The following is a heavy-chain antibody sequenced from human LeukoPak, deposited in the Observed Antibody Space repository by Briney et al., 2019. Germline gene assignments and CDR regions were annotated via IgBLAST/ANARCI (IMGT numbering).Heavy chain of an antibody. Sequence: AASVKVSCKASGYTFTGYYMHWVRQAPGQGLEWMGWINPNNGGTNDAQKFQGRVTMTRDTSINTAYMELSRLRSDDTAVYYCARASITMIWGVFDYWGQGTLVTVSS. CDR1: GYTFTGYY. CDR2: INPNNGGT. V-gene: IGHV1-2*02. J-gene: IGHJ4*02. D-gene: IGHD3-10*01. CDR3: ARASITMIWGVFDY.